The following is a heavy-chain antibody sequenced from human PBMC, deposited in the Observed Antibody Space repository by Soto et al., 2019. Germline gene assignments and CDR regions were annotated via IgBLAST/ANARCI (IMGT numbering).Heavy chain of an antibody. CDR2: IYWDDDK. CDR1: GFSLSTSGVG. V-gene: IGHV2-5*02. CDR3: AHFPHYCSGGSCYSYYFDY. Sequence: QITLKESGPTLVKPTQTLTLTCTFSGFSLSTSGVGVGWIRQPPGKALEWLALIYWDDDKRYSPSLKSRLTITKDTAKTQVVLTTTNMDPVDTATYYCAHFPHYCSGGSCYSYYFDYWGQGTLVTVSS. J-gene: IGHJ4*02. D-gene: IGHD2-15*01.